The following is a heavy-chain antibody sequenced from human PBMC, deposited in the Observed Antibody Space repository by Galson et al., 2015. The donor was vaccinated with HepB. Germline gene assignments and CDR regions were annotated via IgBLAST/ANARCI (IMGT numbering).Heavy chain of an antibody. Sequence: SLRLSCAASGFTFSSYGMHWVRQAPGKGLEWVAVISYDGSNKYYADSVKGRFTISRDNSKNTLYLQMNSLRAEDTAVYYCAKDTDSSGYYFLFDYWGQGTLVTVSS. V-gene: IGHV3-30*18. D-gene: IGHD3-22*01. CDR2: ISYDGSNK. J-gene: IGHJ4*02. CDR1: GFTFSSYG. CDR3: AKDTDSSGYYFLFDY.